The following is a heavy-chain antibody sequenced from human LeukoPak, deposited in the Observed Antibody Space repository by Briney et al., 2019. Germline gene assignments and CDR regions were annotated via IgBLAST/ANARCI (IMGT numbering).Heavy chain of an antibody. V-gene: IGHV1-2*02. J-gene: IGHJ5*02. CDR2: INPNSGGT. Sequence: ASVKVFCKASGYTFTGYYMHWVRQAPGQGLEWMGWINPNSGGTNYAQKFQGRVTITRDTSISTAYMEPSRLRSDDTAVYYCARGAVPAAGDWFDPWGQGTLVTVSS. CDR3: ARGAVPAAGDWFDP. CDR1: GYTFTGYY. D-gene: IGHD2-2*01.